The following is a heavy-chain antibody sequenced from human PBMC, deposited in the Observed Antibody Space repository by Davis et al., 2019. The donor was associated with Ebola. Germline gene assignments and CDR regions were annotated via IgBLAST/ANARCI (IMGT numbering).Heavy chain of an antibody. CDR2: ISSSSSYT. D-gene: IGHD3-9*01. V-gene: IGHV3-11*06. Sequence: PGGSLRLSCAASGFTFSDYYMSWIRQAPGKGLEWVSYISSSSSYTNYADSVKGRFTISRDNAKNSLYLQMNSLRAEDTAVYYCASSPLTRLQPGMDVWGQGTTVTVSS. J-gene: IGHJ6*02. CDR3: ASSPLTRLQPGMDV. CDR1: GFTFSDYY.